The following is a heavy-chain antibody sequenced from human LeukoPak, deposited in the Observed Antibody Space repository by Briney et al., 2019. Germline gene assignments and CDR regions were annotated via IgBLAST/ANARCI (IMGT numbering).Heavy chain of an antibody. CDR2: IIPIFGTA. CDR1: GGTFSSYA. V-gene: IGHV1-69*01. Sequence: SVKVSCKASGGTFSSYAISWVRQAPGQGLEWMGGIIPIFGTANYAQKFQGRVTITADESTSTAYMELSSLKSEDTAVYYCARAADCSGGSCYLNWFDPWGQGTLVTVSS. CDR3: ARAADCSGGSCYLNWFDP. J-gene: IGHJ5*02. D-gene: IGHD2-15*01.